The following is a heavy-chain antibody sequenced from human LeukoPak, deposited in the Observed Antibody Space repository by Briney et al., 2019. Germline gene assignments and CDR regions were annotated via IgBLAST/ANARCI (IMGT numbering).Heavy chain of an antibody. CDR1: GGTFSSYA. D-gene: IGHD5-18*01. J-gene: IGHJ5*02. CDR2: IIPIFGTA. V-gene: IGHV1-69*05. CDR3: ARDQLSYGPTLVWFDP. Sequence: SVKVSCKASGGTFSSYAISWVRQAPGQGLEWMGRIIPIFGTANYAQKFQGRVTITTDESTSTAYMELSSLRSEDTAVYYCARDQLSYGPTLVWFDPWGQGTLVTVSS.